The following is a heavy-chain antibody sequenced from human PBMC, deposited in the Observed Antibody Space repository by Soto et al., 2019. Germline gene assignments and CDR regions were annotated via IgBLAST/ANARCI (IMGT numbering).Heavy chain of an antibody. V-gene: IGHV1-2*02. CDR3: ARGYYDSSGYYRMDY. D-gene: IGHD3-22*01. CDR1: GYTFTGYY. J-gene: IGHJ4*02. Sequence: QVQLVQSGAEVKKPGASVKVSCKASGYTFTGYYMHWVRQAPGQGLEWMGWINPNSGGTNYAQKFQGRVTMTRDTSTSTAYMELIRLRSDDTAVYYCARGYYDSSGYYRMDYWGQGTLVTVSS. CDR2: INPNSGGT.